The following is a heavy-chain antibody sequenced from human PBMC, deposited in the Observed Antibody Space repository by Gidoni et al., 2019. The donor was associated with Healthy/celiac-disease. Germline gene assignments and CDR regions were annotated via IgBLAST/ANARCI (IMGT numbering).Heavy chain of an antibody. Sequence: EVQLLESGGGLVQPGGSLRLSCAASGFTFSSYAMSWVRQAPGKGLEWVSAISGSGGSTYYADSVKGRFTISRDNSKNTLYLQMNSLRAEDTAVYYCAKAPPYSSGWYAWYFDLWGRGTLVTVSS. D-gene: IGHD6-19*01. CDR1: GFTFSSYA. V-gene: IGHV3-23*01. J-gene: IGHJ2*01. CDR3: AKAPPYSSGWYAWYFDL. CDR2: ISGSGGST.